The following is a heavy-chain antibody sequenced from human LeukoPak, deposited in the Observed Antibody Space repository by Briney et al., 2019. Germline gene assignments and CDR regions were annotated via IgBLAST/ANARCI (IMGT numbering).Heavy chain of an antibody. CDR1: GFTFSSYA. D-gene: IGHD2-15*01. V-gene: IGHV3-30*04. J-gene: IGHJ3*02. Sequence: GRPLRLSCAASGFTFSSYAMHWVRQAPGKGLEWVAVISYDGSNKYYADSVKGRFTISRDNSKNTLYLQMNSLRAEDTAVYYCARVEVVVVVAALFDAFDIWGQGTMVTVSS. CDR3: ARVEVVVVVAALFDAFDI. CDR2: ISYDGSNK.